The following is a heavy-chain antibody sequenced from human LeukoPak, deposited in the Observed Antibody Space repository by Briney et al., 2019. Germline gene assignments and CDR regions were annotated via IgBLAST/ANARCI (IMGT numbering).Heavy chain of an antibody. J-gene: IGHJ4*02. CDR1: DGSISSSSYY. CDR3: AREGAYSSGIDY. V-gene: IGHV4-39*07. D-gene: IGHD6-19*01. Sequence: SETLSLTCTVSDGSISSSSYYWGWIRQPPGKGLEWIGSIYYSGSTYYNPSLKSRVTISVDTSKNQFSLKLSSVTAADTAVYYCAREGAYSSGIDYWGQGTLVTVSS. CDR2: IYYSGST.